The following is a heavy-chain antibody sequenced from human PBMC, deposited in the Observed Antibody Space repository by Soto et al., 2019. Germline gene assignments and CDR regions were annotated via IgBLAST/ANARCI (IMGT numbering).Heavy chain of an antibody. V-gene: IGHV4-59*08. J-gene: IGHJ6*02. Sequence: PSETLSLTCTVSGGSISSYYWSWIRQPPGKGLEWIGYIYYSGSTNYNPSLKSRVTISVDTSKNQFSLKLSSVTAADTAVYYCSVVTPGYYYGMDVWGQGTTVTVSS. CDR1: GGSISSYY. CDR2: IYYSGST. CDR3: SVVTPGYYYGMDV. D-gene: IGHD2-21*02.